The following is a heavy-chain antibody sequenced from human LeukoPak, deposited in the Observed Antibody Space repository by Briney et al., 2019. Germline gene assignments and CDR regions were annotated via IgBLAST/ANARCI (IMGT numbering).Heavy chain of an antibody. D-gene: IGHD1-26*01. CDR2: ISAYNGNT. CDR3: ARVPGLVGATVRYYGMDV. J-gene: IGHJ6*02. Sequence: ASVKVSCKASGGTFSSYAISWVRQAPGQGLEWMGWISAYNGNTNYAQKLQGRVTMTTDTSTSTAYMELRSLRSDDTAVYYCARVPGLVGATVRYYGMDVWGQGTTVTVSS. V-gene: IGHV1-18*01. CDR1: GGTFSSYA.